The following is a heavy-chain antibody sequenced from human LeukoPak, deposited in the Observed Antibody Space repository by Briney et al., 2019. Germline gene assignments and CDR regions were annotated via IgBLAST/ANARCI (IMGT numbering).Heavy chain of an antibody. CDR3: ARDQGYQAGGNPFDY. D-gene: IGHD4-23*01. V-gene: IGHV1-2*02. CDR2: INPNSGGT. Sequence: RASVKVSCKASGYTFTGYYMHWVRQAPGQGLEWMGWINPNSGGTNYAQKFQGRVTMTRDTSISTAYMELSRLRSDDTAVYYCARDQGYQAGGNPFDYWGQGTLVTVSS. J-gene: IGHJ4*02. CDR1: GYTFTGYY.